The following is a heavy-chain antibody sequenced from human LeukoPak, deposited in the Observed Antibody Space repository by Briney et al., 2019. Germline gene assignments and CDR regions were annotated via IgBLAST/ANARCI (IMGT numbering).Heavy chain of an antibody. CDR1: GGTFSSYA. J-gene: IGHJ4*02. Sequence: REASVKVSCKASGGTFSSYAISWVRQAPGQGLEWMGGIIPIFGTANYAQKFQGRVTITADESTSTAYMELSSLRSEDTAVYYCVRSGGNPTDYWGQGTLVTVSS. CDR2: IIPIFGTA. D-gene: IGHD4-23*01. V-gene: IGHV1-69*13. CDR3: VRSGGNPTDY.